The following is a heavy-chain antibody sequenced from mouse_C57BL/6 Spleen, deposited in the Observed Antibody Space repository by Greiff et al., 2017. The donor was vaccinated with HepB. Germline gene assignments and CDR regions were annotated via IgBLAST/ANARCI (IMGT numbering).Heavy chain of an antibody. CDR3: AKLYGSKDYYARDY. V-gene: IGHV2-3*01. D-gene: IGHD1-1*01. CDR1: GFSLTSYG. CDR2: IWGDGST. J-gene: IGHJ4*01. Sequence: VMLVESGPGLVAPSQSLSITCTVSGFSLTSYGVSWVRQPPGKGLEWLGVIWGDGSTNYHSALISRLSISKDNSKSQVFLKLNSRQTNDNATYYYAKLYGSKDYYARDYGGKGTSVTVSS.